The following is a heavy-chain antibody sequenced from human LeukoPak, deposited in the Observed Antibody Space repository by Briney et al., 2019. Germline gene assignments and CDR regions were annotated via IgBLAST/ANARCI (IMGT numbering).Heavy chain of an antibody. J-gene: IGHJ4*02. D-gene: IGHD1-1*01. CDR3: AREGTTGTKDFDY. CDR2: INPNSGGT. CDR1: GYTFTGYY. V-gene: IGHV1-2*04. Sequence: ASVKVSCKASGYTFTGYYMHWVRQAPGQGLEWMGWINPNSGGTNYAQKFQGWVTMTRDTSISTAYMELSRLRSDDTAVYYCAREGTTGTKDFDYWGQGTRVTVSS.